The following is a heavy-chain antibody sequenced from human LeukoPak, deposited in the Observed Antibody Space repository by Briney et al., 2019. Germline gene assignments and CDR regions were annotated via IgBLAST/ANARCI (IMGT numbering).Heavy chain of an antibody. Sequence: GASVKVSCRASGYTFTGYYMHWVRQAPGQGLEWMGWINPNSGGTNYAQKFQGRVTMTRDTSISTAYMELSRLRSDDTAVYYCARWGVLEWLLWSPEPGGGPYYFGYWGQGTLVTVSS. CDR2: INPNSGGT. V-gene: IGHV1-2*02. CDR3: ARWGVLEWLLWSPEPGGGPYYFGY. D-gene: IGHD3-3*01. CDR1: GYTFTGYY. J-gene: IGHJ4*02.